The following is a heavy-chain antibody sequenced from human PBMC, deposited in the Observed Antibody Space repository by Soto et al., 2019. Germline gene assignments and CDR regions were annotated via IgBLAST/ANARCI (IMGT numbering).Heavy chain of an antibody. CDR2: IYPSDSYT. CDR3: ARFYGSGSYSI. D-gene: IGHD3-10*01. J-gene: IGHJ3*02. V-gene: IGHV5-10-1*01. Sequence: GESLKLSCKGSGYSFTSYCISWVRQMPGKGLEWMGRIYPSDSYTTYSPSFQGHVTISADKSISTAYLQWSSLKASYTAMYYCARFYGSGSYSIWGQGTMVTVSS. CDR1: GYSFTSYC.